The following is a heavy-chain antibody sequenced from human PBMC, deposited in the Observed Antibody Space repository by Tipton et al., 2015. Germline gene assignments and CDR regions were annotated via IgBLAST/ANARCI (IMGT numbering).Heavy chain of an antibody. V-gene: IGHV1-69*01. CDR3: ASAKVGATTLDY. D-gene: IGHD1-26*01. CDR1: GGTFSNYT. Sequence: QSGPEVKKPGSSVKVSCKASGGTFSNYTISWVRQAPGQGLEWVGGIIPIFGTGNYAQKFQGRVTITADESTSTAYMELSSLKSEDTAVYYCASAKVGATTLDYWGQGTLVTVSS. CDR2: IIPIFGTG. J-gene: IGHJ4*02.